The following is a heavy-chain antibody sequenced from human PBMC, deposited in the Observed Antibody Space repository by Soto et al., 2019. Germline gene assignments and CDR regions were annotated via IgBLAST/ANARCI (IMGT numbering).Heavy chain of an antibody. D-gene: IGHD6-19*01. V-gene: IGHV3-73*02. J-gene: IGHJ4*02. CDR3: TRDSSGWPD. CDR2: IRSKVNSYAT. CDR1: GFTFSGSA. Sequence: EVQLVESGGGLVQPGGSLKLSCAASGFTFSGSAMHWVRQTSGKGLEWFGRIRSKVNSYATPYAASVKGRFTISRDDSKNTAYLQMNSLKTEDTAVYYCTRDSSGWPDWGQGTLVTVSS.